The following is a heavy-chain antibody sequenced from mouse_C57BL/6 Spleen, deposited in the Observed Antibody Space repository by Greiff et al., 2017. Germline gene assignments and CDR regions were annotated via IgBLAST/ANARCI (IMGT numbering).Heavy chain of an antibody. CDR3: ARNLLLRGGYFDY. V-gene: IGHV1-69*01. CDR2: IDPSDSYT. Sequence: QVQLQQPGAELVMPGASVKLSCKASGYTFTSYWMHWVKQRPGQGLEWIGEIDPSDSYTNYNQKFKGKSTLTEDKSSSTAYMQLSSLTSEDSAVYYCARNLLLRGGYFDYWGQGTTLTVSS. CDR1: GYTFTSYW. J-gene: IGHJ2*01. D-gene: IGHD1-1*01.